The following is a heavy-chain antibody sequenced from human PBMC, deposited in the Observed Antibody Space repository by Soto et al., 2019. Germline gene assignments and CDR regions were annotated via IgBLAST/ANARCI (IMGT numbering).Heavy chain of an antibody. D-gene: IGHD4-4*01. CDR1: GFTFSSYA. CDR3: ARERVIMTTTYFYYYYGMDV. Sequence: GGSLRLSCAASGFTFSSYAMHWVRQAPGKGLEWVAVISYDGSNKYYADSVKGRFTISRDNSKNTLYLQMNSLRAEDTAVYYCARERVIMTTTYFYYYYGMDVWGQGTTVTVSS. CDR2: ISYDGSNK. J-gene: IGHJ6*02. V-gene: IGHV3-30-3*01.